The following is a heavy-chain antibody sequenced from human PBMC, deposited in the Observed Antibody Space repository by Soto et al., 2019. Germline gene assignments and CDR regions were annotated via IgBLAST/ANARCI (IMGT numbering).Heavy chain of an antibody. CDR1: GFAFSSFG. CDR3: AFGNLSYYLDY. J-gene: IGHJ4*02. Sequence: QVQLVESGGGVVQPGTSLRLSCVASGFAFSSFGMHWVRQAPGKGLEWVAIIWYDGSDKYYGDSVKGRFTISRDNSKNTLFLQMNSLRAEDTAVYHCAFGNLSYYLDYWGQGTPVTVSS. D-gene: IGHD3-16*01. CDR2: IWYDGSDK. V-gene: IGHV3-33*01.